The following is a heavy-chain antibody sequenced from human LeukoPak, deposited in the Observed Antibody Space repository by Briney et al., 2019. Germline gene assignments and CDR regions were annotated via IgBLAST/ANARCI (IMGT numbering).Heavy chain of an antibody. D-gene: IGHD6-13*01. CDR1: GFTFSSYA. V-gene: IGHV3-23*01. CDR3: ARDSGIAAAGPWFDP. CDR2: ISGSGGSP. Sequence: PGGSLRLSCAASGFTFSSYAMNWVRQAPGKGLEWVSAISGSGGSPYYADPVKGRFTISRDNAKNSLYLQMNSLRAEDTAVYYCARDSGIAAAGPWFDPWGQGTLVTVSS. J-gene: IGHJ5*02.